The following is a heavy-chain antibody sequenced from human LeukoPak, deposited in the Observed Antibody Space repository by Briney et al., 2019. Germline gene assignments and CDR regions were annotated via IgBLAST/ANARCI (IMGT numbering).Heavy chain of an antibody. CDR1: GFTFSSYP. CDR2: ISGSGGST. D-gene: IGHD2-15*01. CDR3: AKVPPRGYCSGGSCYYFDY. J-gene: IGHJ4*02. V-gene: IGHV3-23*01. Sequence: PGGSLRLSCAASGFTFSSYPMSWVRQAPGKGLEWVSAISGSGGSTYYADSVKGRFTISRDNSKNTLYLQMNSLRAEDTAVYYCAKVPPRGYCSGGSCYYFDYWGQGTLVTVSS.